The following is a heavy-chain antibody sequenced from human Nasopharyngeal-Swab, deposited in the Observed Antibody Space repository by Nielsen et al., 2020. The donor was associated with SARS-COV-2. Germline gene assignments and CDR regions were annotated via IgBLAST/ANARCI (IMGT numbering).Heavy chain of an antibody. Sequence: GESLKISCAASGFTFDDYTMHWVRQAPGKGLEWVSLISWDGGSTYYADSVKGRFTISRDNSKNTLYLQMNSLRAEDTAVYYCAREGRYFDLWGRGTLVTVSS. CDR1: GFTFDDYT. CDR2: ISWDGGST. CDR3: AREGRYFDL. J-gene: IGHJ2*01. V-gene: IGHV3-43*01.